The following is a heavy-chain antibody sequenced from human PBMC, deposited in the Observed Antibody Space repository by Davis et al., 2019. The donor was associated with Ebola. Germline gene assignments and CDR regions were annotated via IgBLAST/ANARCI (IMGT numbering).Heavy chain of an antibody. CDR2: ISYDGKNK. CDR3: ASGGSSGIYYYGLDV. V-gene: IGHV3-30*14. J-gene: IGHJ6*02. D-gene: IGHD6-6*01. CDR1: GFTFSSYL. Sequence: PGGSLRLSCAASGFTFSSYLMHWVRQAPGKGLEWVAVISYDGKNKHYADSVKGRFTISRDNSRNTLYLRMGSLRADDMAVYYCASGGSSGIYYYGLDVWGQGTTVTVSS.